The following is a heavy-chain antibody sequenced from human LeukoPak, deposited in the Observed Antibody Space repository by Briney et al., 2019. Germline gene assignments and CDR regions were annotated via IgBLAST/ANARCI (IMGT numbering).Heavy chain of an antibody. D-gene: IGHD4-17*01. CDR2: IKSKSDGGTT. J-gene: IGHJ4*02. CDR3: TTVAYGEGNFDY. V-gene: IGHV3-15*01. Sequence: GGSLRPSCAASGFTFSVAWMSWVRQAPGKGLEWVGHIKSKSDGGTTDYAAPVKGRFTISRDDSKNTLYLQMNSLITEDTAVYYCTTVAYGEGNFDYWGQGTLVTVSS. CDR1: GFTFSVAW.